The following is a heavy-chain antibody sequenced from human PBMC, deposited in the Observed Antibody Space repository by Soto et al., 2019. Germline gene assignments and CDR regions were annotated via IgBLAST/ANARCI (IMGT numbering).Heavy chain of an antibody. CDR3: ARDSAYYDYVWGSYRPHRLNWFDP. CDR1: GGSFSGYY. CDR2: INHSGST. D-gene: IGHD3-16*02. J-gene: IGHJ5*02. Sequence: SETLSLTCAVYGGSFSGYYWSWIRQPPGKGLEWIGEINHSGSTNYNPSLKSRVAISVDTSKNQFSLKLSSVTAADTAVYYCARDSAYYDYVWGSYRPHRLNWFDPWGQGTLVTVSS. V-gene: IGHV4-34*01.